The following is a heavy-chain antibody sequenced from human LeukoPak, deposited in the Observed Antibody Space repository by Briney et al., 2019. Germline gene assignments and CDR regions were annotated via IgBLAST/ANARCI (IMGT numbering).Heavy chain of an antibody. D-gene: IGHD3-9*01. J-gene: IGHJ4*02. Sequence: ASVKVSCKASGYSFTSYGINWVRQAPGQGLEWMGWISAYNGNTNYAQNLQGRVTMTTDTSTSTAYMELTSLRSDATAVYYCARDLTGPAPFDYWGQGTLVTVSS. V-gene: IGHV1-18*01. CDR1: GYSFTSYG. CDR2: ISAYNGNT. CDR3: ARDLTGPAPFDY.